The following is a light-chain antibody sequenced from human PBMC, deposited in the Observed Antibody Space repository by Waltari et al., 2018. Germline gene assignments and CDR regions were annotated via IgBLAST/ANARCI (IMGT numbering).Light chain of an antibody. V-gene: IGKV1-5*03. J-gene: IGKJ1*01. CDR1: QSVNIW. CDR2: KAS. Sequence: DIQMTQSPSTLSASVGDRVTITCRASQSVNIWFAWYQQKPGKAPKLLIYKASIIESGVPSRFSGSGSGTEFTLTISSLQPDDIATYYCQQYNLYSETFGQGTKVEIK. CDR3: QQYNLYSET.